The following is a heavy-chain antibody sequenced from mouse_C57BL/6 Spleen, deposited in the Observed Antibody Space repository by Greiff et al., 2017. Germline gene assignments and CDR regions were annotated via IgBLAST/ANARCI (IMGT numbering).Heavy chain of an antibody. V-gene: IGHV1-64*01. D-gene: IGHD2-4*01. CDR1: GYTFTSYW. CDR3: ARWYDYDDAY. J-gene: IGHJ3*01. CDR2: IHPNSGST. Sequence: QVQLQQPGAELVKPGASVKLSCKASGYTFTSYWMHWVKQRPGQGLEWIGMIHPNSGSTNYNEKFKSKATLTVDKSSSTAYMQLSSLTSEDSAVYYCARWYDYDDAYWGQGTLVTVSA.